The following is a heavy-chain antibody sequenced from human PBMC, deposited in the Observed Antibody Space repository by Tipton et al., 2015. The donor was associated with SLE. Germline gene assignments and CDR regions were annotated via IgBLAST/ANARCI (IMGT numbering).Heavy chain of an antibody. V-gene: IGHV4-34*01. Sequence: TLSLTCAVYGGSFSDYSWSWIRQPPGKGLEWIGEINHSGSTNYNPSLKSRVTISIDTSKNQFSLRLSSVTAADPAVYYCARDCTTGVCYTPSFDYWGQGTLVTVS. D-gene: IGHD2-8*01. CDR2: INHSGST. J-gene: IGHJ4*02. CDR1: GGSFSDYS. CDR3: ARDCTTGVCYTPSFDY.